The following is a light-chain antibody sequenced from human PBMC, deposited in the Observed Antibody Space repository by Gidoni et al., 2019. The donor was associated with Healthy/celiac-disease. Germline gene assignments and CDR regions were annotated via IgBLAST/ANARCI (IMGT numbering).Light chain of an antibody. CDR2: GAS. Sequence: EILLTPSHGTLSLSTGERATLSCRASQSVSSSYLAWYQQKPGQAPMLLIYGASSRATGIPDMVSGSGSGTDFTLTISRLEPEDFAVYYCQQYGSSPLTFGPXTKVDIK. J-gene: IGKJ3*01. CDR3: QQYGSSPLT. V-gene: IGKV3-20*01. CDR1: QSVSSSY.